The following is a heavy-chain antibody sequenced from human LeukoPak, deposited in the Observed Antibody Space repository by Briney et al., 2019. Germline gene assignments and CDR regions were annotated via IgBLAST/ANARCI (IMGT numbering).Heavy chain of an antibody. V-gene: IGHV3-48*01. J-gene: IGHJ4*02. CDR2: ISSSSSTI. Sequence: SGGSLRLSCAASDMTFSRYWMSWVRQAPGKGLEWVSYISSSSSTIYYADSVKGRFTISRENAKNSLYLQMNNLRAGDTAVYFCARVDGLTGNYYFENWGQGTLVTVSS. D-gene: IGHD2-8*02. CDR3: ARVDGLTGNYYFEN. CDR1: DMTFSRYW.